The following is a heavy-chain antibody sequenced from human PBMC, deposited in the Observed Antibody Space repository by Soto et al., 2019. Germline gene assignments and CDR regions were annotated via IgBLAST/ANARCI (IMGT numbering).Heavy chain of an antibody. Sequence: GASVKVSCKASGYTFTSYDINWVRQATGQGLEWMGWMNPNSGNTGYAQKFQGRVTMTRNTSISTAYMELRSLRSDDTAVYYCARIGVRRTIFGVVIKNWFDPWGQGTRVTVAS. V-gene: IGHV1-8*01. CDR2: MNPNSGNT. CDR1: GYTFTSYD. CDR3: ARIGVRRTIFGVVIKNWFDP. J-gene: IGHJ5*02. D-gene: IGHD3-3*01.